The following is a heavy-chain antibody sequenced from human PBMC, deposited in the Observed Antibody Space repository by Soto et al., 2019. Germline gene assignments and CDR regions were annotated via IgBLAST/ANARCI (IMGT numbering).Heavy chain of an antibody. J-gene: IGHJ3*02. CDR2: IWSDGSNK. CDR3: ARVPPEDSRGYFALDM. Sequence: QVQLVESGGGVVQPGRSLRLSCAASGFTFSSYGMHWVRQAPGKGLEWVAVIWSDGSNKYNGDSVKGRFTISRDNSKNTLYRQMNSLRAEDTAVYYCARVPPEDSRGYFALDMWGQGTMVTVSS. V-gene: IGHV3-33*01. D-gene: IGHD3-22*01. CDR1: GFTFSSYG.